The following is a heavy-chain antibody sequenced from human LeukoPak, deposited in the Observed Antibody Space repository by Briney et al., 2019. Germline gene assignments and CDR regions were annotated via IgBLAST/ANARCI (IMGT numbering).Heavy chain of an antibody. J-gene: IGHJ4*02. CDR2: MNPNSGNT. V-gene: IGHV1-8*01. D-gene: IGHD6-19*01. CDR1: GYTFTSYD. CDR3: AREPPFLSGWYYY. Sequence: ASVKVSCKASGYTFTSYDINWVRQATGQGLEWMGWMNPNSGNTGYAQKFQGRVTMTRDTSTSTVYMELSSLRSEDTAVYYCAREPPFLSGWYYYWGQGTLVTVSS.